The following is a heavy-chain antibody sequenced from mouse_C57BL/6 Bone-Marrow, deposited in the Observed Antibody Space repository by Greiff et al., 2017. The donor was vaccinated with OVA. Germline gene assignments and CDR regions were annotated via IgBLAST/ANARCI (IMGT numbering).Heavy chain of an antibody. J-gene: IGHJ1*03. D-gene: IGHD4-1*01. V-gene: IGHV1-54*01. CDR2: INPGSGGT. CDR1: GYAFTNYL. Sequence: LVESGAELVRPGTSVKVSCKASGYAFTNYLIEWVKQRPGQGLEWIGVINPGSGGTNYNEKFKGKATLTADKSSSTAYMQLSSLTSEDSAVYFCARTQTGTGWYFDVWGTGTTVTVSS. CDR3: ARTQTGTGWYFDV.